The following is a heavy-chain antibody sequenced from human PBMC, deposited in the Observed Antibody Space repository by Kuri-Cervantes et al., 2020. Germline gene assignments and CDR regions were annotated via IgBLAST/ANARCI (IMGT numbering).Heavy chain of an antibody. CDR2: INPSGGST. CDR3: ARSRYCSSTSCPYYYYYYGMDV. Sequence: AAVTVSCKASGYTFTSYYMHWVRQAPGQGLEWMGIINPSGGSTSYAQKFQGRVTMTRNTSTSTVYMELSSLRSDDTAVYYCARSRYCSSTSCPYYYYYYGMDVWGQGTTVTVSS. D-gene: IGHD2-2*01. V-gene: IGHV1-46*01. J-gene: IGHJ6*02. CDR1: GYTFTSYY.